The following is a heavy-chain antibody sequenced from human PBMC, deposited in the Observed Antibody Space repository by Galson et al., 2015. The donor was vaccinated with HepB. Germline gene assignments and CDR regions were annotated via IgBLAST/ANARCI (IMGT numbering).Heavy chain of an antibody. CDR1: GYTLTELS. D-gene: IGHD1-26*01. Sequence: SVKVSCKVSGYTLTELSMHWVRQAPGKGLEWMGGFDPEDGETIYAQKFQGRVTMTEDTSTDTAYMELSSLRSEDTAVYYCATKWSTEWELLPHFQHWGQGTLVTVSS. J-gene: IGHJ1*01. V-gene: IGHV1-24*01. CDR2: FDPEDGET. CDR3: ATKWSTEWELLPHFQH.